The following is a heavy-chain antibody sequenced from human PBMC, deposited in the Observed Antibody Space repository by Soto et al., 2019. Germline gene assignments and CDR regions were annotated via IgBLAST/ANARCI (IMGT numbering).Heavy chain of an antibody. Sequence: EVQLGESGGGLVKPGESLRLSCAASGFTFTNAWMNWVRQSPGKGLEWVGRIRSKTDGGTPDYAAPVKGRFNISRDDSKNTLYVQMNSLKTEDTAIYYCTTEKGYWGQGTLVTVSS. CDR3: TTEKGY. CDR1: GFTFTNAW. V-gene: IGHV3-15*07. J-gene: IGHJ4*02. CDR2: IRSKTDGGTP.